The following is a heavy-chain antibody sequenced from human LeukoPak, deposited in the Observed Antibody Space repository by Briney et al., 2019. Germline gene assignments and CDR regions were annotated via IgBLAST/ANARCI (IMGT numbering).Heavy chain of an antibody. J-gene: IGHJ4*02. CDR3: ARGFADFVWGSYPSSY. CDR1: GFTFSSYS. CDR2: ITGSSTYI. Sequence: GFLRLSCAASGFTFSSYSMNWVRQAPGKGLEWVSSITGSSTYIHYADSVKGRFTISRDNAKNSLYLQMNSLRAEDTAVYYCARGFADFVWGSYPSSYWGQGILVTVSS. V-gene: IGHV3-21*01. D-gene: IGHD3-16*02.